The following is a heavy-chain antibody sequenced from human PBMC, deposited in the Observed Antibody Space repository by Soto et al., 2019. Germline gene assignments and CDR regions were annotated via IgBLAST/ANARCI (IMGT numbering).Heavy chain of an antibody. CDR3: ARALYYDILTGYHGPDYYYYGMDV. V-gene: IGHV1-69*13. D-gene: IGHD3-9*01. CDR2: IIPIFGTA. Sequence: SVKVSCKASGGTFSSYAISWVRQAPGQGLEWMGGIIPIFGTANYAQKFQGRVTITADESTSTAYMELSSLRSEDTAVYYCARALYYDILTGYHGPDYYYYGMDVWGQGTTVTVS. J-gene: IGHJ6*02. CDR1: GGTFSSYA.